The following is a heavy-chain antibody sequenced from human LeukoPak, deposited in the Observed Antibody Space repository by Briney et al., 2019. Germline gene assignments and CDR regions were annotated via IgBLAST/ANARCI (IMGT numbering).Heavy chain of an antibody. CDR1: GGSISSSSYY. Sequence: SETLSLTCTVSGGSISSSSYYWGWIRQPPGKGLEWIGSIYYSGSTYYNPSLKSRVTISVDTSKNQFSLKLSSVTAADTAVYYCARTPRGSGSYSPLEAFDIWGQGTMVTVSS. CDR2: IYYSGST. J-gene: IGHJ3*02. CDR3: ARTPRGSGSYSPLEAFDI. V-gene: IGHV4-39*01. D-gene: IGHD1-26*01.